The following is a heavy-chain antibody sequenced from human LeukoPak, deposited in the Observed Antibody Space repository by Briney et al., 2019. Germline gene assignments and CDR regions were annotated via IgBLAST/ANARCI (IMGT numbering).Heavy chain of an antibody. Sequence: GGSLRLSCVASGFTFSNYWMSWVRQAPGKGLEWVSSFGTRSTSIYYARSVTGRFIISRDNAKNSPYLQMNSLRAEDTAVYYCARENDQGFDYWGQGTLVTVSS. D-gene: IGHD3-16*01. CDR2: FGTRSTSI. J-gene: IGHJ4*02. CDR3: ARENDQGFDY. V-gene: IGHV3-21*01. CDR1: GFTFSNYW.